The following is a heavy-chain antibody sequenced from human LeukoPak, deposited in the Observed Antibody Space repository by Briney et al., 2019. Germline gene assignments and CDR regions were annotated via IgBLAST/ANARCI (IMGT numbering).Heavy chain of an antibody. V-gene: IGHV3-74*01. J-gene: IGHJ3*01. Sequence: PGGSLRLSCAASGFTFRSFWIHWVRQAPGEGLVWVGRINNDGTDTIYADSVKGRFTVSRDNAKNTLYLQMNSLRVEDTAVYFCARGGFSHGFDVWGQGTVVTVSS. CDR1: GFTFRSFW. CDR2: INNDGTDT. D-gene: IGHD5-12*01. CDR3: ARGGFSHGFDV.